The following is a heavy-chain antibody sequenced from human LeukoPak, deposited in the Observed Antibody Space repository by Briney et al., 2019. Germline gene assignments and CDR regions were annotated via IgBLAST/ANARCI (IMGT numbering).Heavy chain of an antibody. CDR1: GFTFDDYG. J-gene: IGHJ4*02. CDR3: ASLRERGYSSSWYFDY. CDR2: INWNGGST. D-gene: IGHD6-13*01. Sequence: GGSLRLSCAASGFTFDDYGMSWVRQAPGKGLEWVSGINWNGGSTGYADSVKGRFTISRDNAKNSLYLQMNSLRAEDTALYYCASLRERGYSSSWYFDYWGQGTLVTVSS. V-gene: IGHV3-20*04.